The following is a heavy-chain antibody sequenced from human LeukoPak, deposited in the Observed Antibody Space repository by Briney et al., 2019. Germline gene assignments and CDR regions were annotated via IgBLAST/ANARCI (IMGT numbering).Heavy chain of an antibody. D-gene: IGHD6-13*01. CDR1: GFTFSGSA. V-gene: IGHV3-73*01. Sequence: GGSLRLSCAASGFTFSGSALHWVRQASGKGLEWVGRIRSTANGYATAYAASVKGRFTISRDNAKNSLYLQMNSLRAEDTAVYYCARVAAPGTGIFVNFYYYMDVWGKGTTVTISS. J-gene: IGHJ6*03. CDR3: ARVAAPGTGIFVNFYYYMDV. CDR2: IRSTANGYAT.